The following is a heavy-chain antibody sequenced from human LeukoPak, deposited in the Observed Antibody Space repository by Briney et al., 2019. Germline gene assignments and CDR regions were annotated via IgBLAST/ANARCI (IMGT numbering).Heavy chain of an antibody. Sequence: GGSLRLSCTASGFRFGGYSIHWVRQAPGKGLEWLSYISVSGTIHADSVMGRVTVSRDNAKNSLYLQMKSLRAEDTAVYYCARIRGSTLTISYMDVWGKGTTVTVSS. CDR1: GFRFGGYS. D-gene: IGHD4/OR15-4a*01. V-gene: IGHV3-48*04. CDR3: ARIRGSTLTISYMDV. CDR2: ISVSGTI. J-gene: IGHJ6*03.